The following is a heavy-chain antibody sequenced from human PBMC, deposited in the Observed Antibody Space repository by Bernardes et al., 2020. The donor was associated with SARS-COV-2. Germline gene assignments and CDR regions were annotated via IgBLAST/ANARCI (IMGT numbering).Heavy chain of an antibody. V-gene: IGHV4-59*01. D-gene: IGHD1-26*01. Sequence: SETLSLTCTVSGGSISNYYWTWIRQPPGKGLEWIGYIYYNGSSKYNPSLKSRVTISVDTSKNQLSLKVTAVTAADTAVYFCAKGEEKSLDYWGQGTLVTVSS. J-gene: IGHJ4*02. CDR1: GGSISNYY. CDR3: AKGEEKSLDY. CDR2: IYYNGSS.